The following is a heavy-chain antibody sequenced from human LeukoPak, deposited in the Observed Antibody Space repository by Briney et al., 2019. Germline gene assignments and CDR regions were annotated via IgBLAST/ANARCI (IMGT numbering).Heavy chain of an antibody. CDR2: IDSGGST. J-gene: IGHJ4*02. Sequence: GGSLRLSCVASGFTVSSNYMSWVRQAPGKGLEWVSVIDSGGSTYYADSVKGRFTISRDNSKDTVYLQMNSLRAEDTAVYYCARPGYCSGGSCRFDYWGQGTLVTVSS. CDR1: GFTVSSNY. V-gene: IGHV3-66*04. D-gene: IGHD2-15*01. CDR3: ARPGYCSGGSCRFDY.